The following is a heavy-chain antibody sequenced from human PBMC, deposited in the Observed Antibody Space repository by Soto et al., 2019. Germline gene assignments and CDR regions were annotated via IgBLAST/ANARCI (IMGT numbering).Heavy chain of an antibody. J-gene: IGHJ3*02. CDR3: ARIDPSIAARTATYSGDAFDI. Sequence: EVQLVQSGAEVKKPGESLKISCKGSGYSFTSYWIGWVRQMPGKGLEWMGIIYPGDSDTRYSPSFQGQVTISAEKSISTAYLQWSSLKASDKAMYYCARIDPSIAARTATYSGDAFDIWGQGTMVTAAS. CDR2: IYPGDSDT. D-gene: IGHD6-6*01. V-gene: IGHV5-51*03. CDR1: GYSFTSYW.